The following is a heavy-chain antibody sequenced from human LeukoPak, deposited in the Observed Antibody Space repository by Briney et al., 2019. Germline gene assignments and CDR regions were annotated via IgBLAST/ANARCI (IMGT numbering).Heavy chain of an antibody. Sequence: SETLSLTCSVSGGSISSSNDYWGWIRQPPGKGLEWIGSIYYSGSTNYNPSLKSRVTISVDTSKNQFSLKLSSVTAADTAVYYCARDWDYWGQGTLVTVSS. CDR1: GGSISSSNDY. J-gene: IGHJ4*02. CDR3: ARDWDY. CDR2: IYYSGST. V-gene: IGHV4-39*07.